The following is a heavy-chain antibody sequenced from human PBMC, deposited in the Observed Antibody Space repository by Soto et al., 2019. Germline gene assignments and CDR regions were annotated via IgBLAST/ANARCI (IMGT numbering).Heavy chain of an antibody. J-gene: IGHJ4*02. V-gene: IGHV3-7*01. CDR3: ARATSVDAY. D-gene: IGHD5-12*01. CDR2: IKQDGSEK. Sequence: EVQLVESGGDLVQPGGSLRLSCAASGFALSDYWMSWVRQAPGKGLEGVANIKQDGSEKYYVDSVKGRFTISRDNAKNSLYLQLNSLRVEDTAVYYCARATSVDAYWGQGPLVTVSS. CDR1: GFALSDYW.